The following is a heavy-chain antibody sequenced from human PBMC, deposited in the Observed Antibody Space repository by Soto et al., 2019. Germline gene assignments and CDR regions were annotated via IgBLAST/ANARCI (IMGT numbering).Heavy chain of an antibody. CDR3: AKNQSFHYYGMDV. CDR2: ISWDGGST. Sequence: PGGSLRLSCAASGFTFDDYTMHWVRQAPEKGLEWVSLISWDGGSTYYADSVKGRFTISRDNSKNSLYLQMNSLRTEDTALYYCAKNQSFHYYGMDVWGQGTTVTVSS. J-gene: IGHJ6*02. CDR1: GFTFDDYT. V-gene: IGHV3-43*01.